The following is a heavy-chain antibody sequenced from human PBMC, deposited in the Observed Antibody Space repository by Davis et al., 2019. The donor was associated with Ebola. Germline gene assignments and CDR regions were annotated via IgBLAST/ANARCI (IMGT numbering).Heavy chain of an antibody. D-gene: IGHD3-10*01. CDR3: ARSSMVRGLEI. CDR2: INHSGST. CDR1: GGSFSGYY. V-gene: IGHV4-34*01. Sequence: PSETLSLTCAVYGGSFSGYYWSWIRQPPGKGLEWIGEINHSGSTNYNPSLKSRVTISVDTSKNQFSLKLSSVTAADTAVYYCARSSMVRGLEIWGQGTMVTVSS. J-gene: IGHJ3*02.